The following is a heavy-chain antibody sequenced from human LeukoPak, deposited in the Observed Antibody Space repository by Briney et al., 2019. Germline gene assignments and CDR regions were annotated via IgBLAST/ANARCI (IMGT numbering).Heavy chain of an antibody. V-gene: IGHV3-30*02. CDR2: IRFNGN. J-gene: IGHJ4*02. Sequence: PGGSLRLSCAASGFTFSNYAIHWVRQAPGKGLERVASIRFNGNFYADYVKGRFTISGDNSKSTVSLQMDTLRTEDTALYYCARENWDFDFWGQGTLSPSPQ. D-gene: IGHD7-27*01. CDR1: GFTFSNYA. CDR3: ARENWDFDF.